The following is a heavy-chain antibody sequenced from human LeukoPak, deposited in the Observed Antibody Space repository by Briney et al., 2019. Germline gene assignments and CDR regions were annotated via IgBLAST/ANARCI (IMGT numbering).Heavy chain of an antibody. D-gene: IGHD3-3*01. CDR1: GGSISSYY. CDR3: ARVGEYDFWSGSVIESAFDI. Sequence: KPSETLSLTCTVSGGSISSYYWSWIRQPPGKGLEWIGYIYYSGSTNYNPSLKSRVTISVDTSKNQFSLKLSSVTAADTAVYYCARVGEYDFWSGSVIESAFDIWGQGTMVTVSS. V-gene: IGHV4-59*01. J-gene: IGHJ3*02. CDR2: IYYSGST.